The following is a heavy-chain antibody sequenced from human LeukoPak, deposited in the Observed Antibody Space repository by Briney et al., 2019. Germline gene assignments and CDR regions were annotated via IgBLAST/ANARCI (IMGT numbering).Heavy chain of an antibody. Sequence: ASVKVSCKASGGTFSSYGITWVRQAPGQGLEWMGWISAFNGNTNYAQKFQGRVTMTTDTSTKIAYMELRSLRSDDTAVYYCARGYQTSYYDRSGYLTYFDYWGQGTLVTVSS. CDR2: ISAFNGNT. CDR1: GGTFSSYG. J-gene: IGHJ4*02. CDR3: ARGYQTSYYDRSGYLTYFDY. V-gene: IGHV1-18*01. D-gene: IGHD3-22*01.